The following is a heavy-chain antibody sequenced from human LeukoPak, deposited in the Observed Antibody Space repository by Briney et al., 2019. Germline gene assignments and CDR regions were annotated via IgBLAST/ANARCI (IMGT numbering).Heavy chain of an antibody. CDR2: IIPIFGTA. CDR1: GGTFSSYA. Sequence: ASVKVSCKASGGTFSSYAISWVRQAPGQGLEWMGGIIPIFGTANYAQKFQGRVTITTDESTSTAYMELSSLRSADTAVYYCARSSLYGSGSYFDYWGQGTLVTVSS. CDR3: ARSSLYGSGSYFDY. D-gene: IGHD3-10*01. J-gene: IGHJ4*02. V-gene: IGHV1-69*05.